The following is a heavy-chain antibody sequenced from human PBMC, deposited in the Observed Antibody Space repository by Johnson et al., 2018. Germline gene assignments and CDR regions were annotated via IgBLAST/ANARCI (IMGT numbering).Heavy chain of an antibody. D-gene: IGHD3-3*01. Sequence: VQSGGSLRLXCAASGFSFSSYSMNWVRQAPGKGLEWVSYISRSSSKIYYADSVKGRFTISRDNAKNSMYLQMNSLRDEDSAVYYCARDSDYDVWSDYYGYFYWGQGTLVIVSS. CDR1: GFSFSSYS. CDR2: ISRSSSKI. J-gene: IGHJ1*01. CDR3: ARDSDYDVWSDYYGYFY. V-gene: IGHV3-48*02.